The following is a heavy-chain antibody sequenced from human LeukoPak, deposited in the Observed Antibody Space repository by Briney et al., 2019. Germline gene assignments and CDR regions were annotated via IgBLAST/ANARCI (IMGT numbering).Heavy chain of an antibody. Sequence: PSETLSLTCTVSDDSINDYYWRWIRQPAGKGLEWIGRIYTTGSTNYNPSLESRVTMSIDMSKNQFSLNLSSVTAADTAVYYCARGGEWSYDYWGQGTLVTVSS. CDR3: ARGGEWSYDY. D-gene: IGHD3-3*01. CDR1: DDSINDYY. CDR2: IYTTGST. V-gene: IGHV4-4*07. J-gene: IGHJ4*02.